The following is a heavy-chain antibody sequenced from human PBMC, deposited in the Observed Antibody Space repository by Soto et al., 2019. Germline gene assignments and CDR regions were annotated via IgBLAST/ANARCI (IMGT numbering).Heavy chain of an antibody. CDR2: IIPILGIA. CDR3: ASAPALGSSSWPPTRVVTAPRN. V-gene: IGHV1-69*02. J-gene: IGHJ4*02. D-gene: IGHD6-13*01. CDR1: GGTFSSYT. Sequence: QVQLVQSGAEVKKPGSSVKVSCKASGGTFSSYTISWVRQAPGQGLEWMGRIIPILGIANYAQKFQGRVTLRADKSTGTAYMELSSLRSEDTAVYYCASAPALGSSSWPPTRVVTAPRNWGQGTLVTGSS.